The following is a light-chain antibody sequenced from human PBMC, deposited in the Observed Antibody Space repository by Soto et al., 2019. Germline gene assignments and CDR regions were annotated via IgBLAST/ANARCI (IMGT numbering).Light chain of an antibody. CDR2: GAT. CDR1: QTVSINY. Sequence: EIILTQSPDTLSLSPGERATLSCRASQTVSINYLAWCQQRPGQAPRLLIYGATTRAAGIPDRFSGSRSGTDFTLTITRLEPEDSAVYFCQQYTGPPTTFGQGTRLEI. V-gene: IGKV3-20*01. J-gene: IGKJ5*01. CDR3: QQYTGPPTT.